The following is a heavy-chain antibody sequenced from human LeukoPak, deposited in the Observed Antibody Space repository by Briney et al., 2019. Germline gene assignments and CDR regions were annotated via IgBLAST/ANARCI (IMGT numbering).Heavy chain of an antibody. Sequence: GGSLRLSCAASGFTFSSYNMGWVRQAPGKGLEWVSSISSSGSKTHYADSVKGRFTISRDNAKNSLYLQLNSLRAEDTAVYYCATVREPPYFDSWGQGTLVTVSS. J-gene: IGHJ4*02. V-gene: IGHV3-21*01. CDR2: ISSSGSKT. D-gene: IGHD5-24*01. CDR3: ATVREPPYFDS. CDR1: GFTFSSYN.